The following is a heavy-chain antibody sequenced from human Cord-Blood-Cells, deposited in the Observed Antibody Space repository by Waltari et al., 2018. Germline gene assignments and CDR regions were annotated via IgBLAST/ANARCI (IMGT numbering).Heavy chain of an antibody. D-gene: IGHD3-22*01. J-gene: IGHJ5*02. CDR1: GYTLTSYV. CDR2: MNPNSGNT. CDR3: ARGGGWGRSGYYYWFDP. V-gene: IGHV1-8*01. Sequence: VQLVQSGAEVKKPGASVQVSCKASGYTLTSYVITWVRQATGQGLEWMGWMNPNSGNTGYAQKFQGRVTMTRNTSISTAYMELSSLRSEDTAVYYCARGGGWGRSGYYYWFDPWGQGTLVTVSS.